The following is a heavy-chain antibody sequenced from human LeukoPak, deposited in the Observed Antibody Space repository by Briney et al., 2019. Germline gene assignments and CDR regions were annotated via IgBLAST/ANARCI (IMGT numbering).Heavy chain of an antibody. CDR2: ISQSGST. CDR1: GGSFSFYY. Sequence: SETLSLTCGVSGGSFSFYYWSWIRQPPGKGLEWIGEISQSGSTNYNPSLKSRVNISLDTSENQFSLKLCSVTAADTAVYYCARALGAFDIWGQGTMVTVSS. V-gene: IGHV4-34*01. J-gene: IGHJ3*02. CDR3: ARALGAFDI.